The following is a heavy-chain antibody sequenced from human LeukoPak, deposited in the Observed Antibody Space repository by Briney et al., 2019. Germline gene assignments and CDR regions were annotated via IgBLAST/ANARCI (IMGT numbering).Heavy chain of an antibody. V-gene: IGHV3-20*04. Sequence: GGSLRLSCAASGFTFDDYGMSWVRQAPGKGLEWVSGINWNGGSTGYADSVKGRFTISRDNAKNSLYLQMNSLRAEDTALYYCARDRGYFDWSPADAFDIWGQGTMVTVSS. J-gene: IGHJ3*02. CDR3: ARDRGYFDWSPADAFDI. D-gene: IGHD3-9*01. CDR2: INWNGGST. CDR1: GFTFDDYG.